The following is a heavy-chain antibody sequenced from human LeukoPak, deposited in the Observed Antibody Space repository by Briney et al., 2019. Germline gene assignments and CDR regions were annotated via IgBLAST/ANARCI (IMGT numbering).Heavy chain of an antibody. CDR1: GGSISSYY. V-gene: IGHV4-59*01. Sequence: PSETLSLTCTVSGGSISSYYWSWIPQPPGKGLGWIGYIYYSGSTNYNPYLKSRVTISVDTSKNQFSLKLSSVTAADTAVYYCARGNWNYASFWFDPWGQGTLVTVSS. J-gene: IGHJ5*02. D-gene: IGHD1-7*01. CDR3: ARGNWNYASFWFDP. CDR2: IYYSGST.